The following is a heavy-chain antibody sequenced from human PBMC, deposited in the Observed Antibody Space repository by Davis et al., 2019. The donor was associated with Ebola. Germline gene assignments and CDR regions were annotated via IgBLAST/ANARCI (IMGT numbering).Heavy chain of an antibody. D-gene: IGHD3-22*01. V-gene: IGHV1-2*04. CDR2: INPNSGGT. Sequence: ASVKVSCKASGYIFSDYYMHWVRQAPGQGLEWMGWINPNSGGTKYAQKFQGWVTMTRDTSIGTVYMELSRLRSDDTAVYYCARDRDPVYYYDSTGYDAFDIWGQGTMVTVSS. CDR3: ARDRDPVYYYDSTGYDAFDI. CDR1: GYIFSDYY. J-gene: IGHJ3*02.